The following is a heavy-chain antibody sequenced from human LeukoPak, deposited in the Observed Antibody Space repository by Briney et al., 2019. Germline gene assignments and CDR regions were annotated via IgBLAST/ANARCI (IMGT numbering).Heavy chain of an antibody. Sequence: SVKLSFNASGGSFNNCAFSWVRQAHGQGLEWMGGIIPMFGTPKYAQEFQGRVTITTDESTSTAYMELSSLTSEDTAMYYCARGFSGYDFTNWFDSWGQGTLVAVSS. J-gene: IGHJ5*01. V-gene: IGHV1-69*05. CDR3: ARGFSGYDFTNWFDS. CDR2: IIPMFGTP. CDR1: GGSFNNCA. D-gene: IGHD5-12*01.